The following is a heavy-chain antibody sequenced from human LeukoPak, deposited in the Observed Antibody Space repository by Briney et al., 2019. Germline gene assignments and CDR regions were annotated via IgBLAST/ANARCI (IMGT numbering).Heavy chain of an antibody. J-gene: IGHJ4*02. CDR2: IDWDDDK. CDR1: GFSLTTTAMC. D-gene: IGHD1-14*01. CDR3: ARMTPDSPSFDY. Sequence: SGPTLVNPTQTLTLTCSFSGFSLTTTAMCVTWIRQTPGKALEWLARIDWDDDKFFSPSLKTRLSISKDTSRNQVVLTMTNMDPVGTGTYYCARMTPDSPSFDYWGQGTLVTVSS. V-gene: IGHV2-70*17.